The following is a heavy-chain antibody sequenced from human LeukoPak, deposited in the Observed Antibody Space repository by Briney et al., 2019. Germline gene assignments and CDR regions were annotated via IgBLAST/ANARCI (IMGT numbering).Heavy chain of an antibody. CDR2: MNTKSGNT. CDR1: GYTFTIYD. V-gene: IGHV1-8*01. Sequence: ASVTVSFKASGYTFTIYDIKWVRQATGQGEERMGWMNTKSGNTGYTQKFQARVPMTRNTSISTAYMELSSLRSEDTAVYYCARVEGGSYGSFDLWGQGTLVTVSS. D-gene: IGHD1-26*01. J-gene: IGHJ5*02. CDR3: ARVEGGSYGSFDL.